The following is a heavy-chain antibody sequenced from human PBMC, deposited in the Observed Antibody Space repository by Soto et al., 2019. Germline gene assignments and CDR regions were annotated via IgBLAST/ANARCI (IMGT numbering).Heavy chain of an antibody. CDR2: MYHSGNT. CDR1: GYSISSGYY. J-gene: IGHJ4*02. D-gene: IGHD3-22*01. CDR3: ARVSYFDSGGFFYYFDY. Sequence: SETLSLTCAVSGYSISSGYYWGWIRQPPGKGLQWIGNMYHSGNTYYNPSLKSRVTISVDTSKNQFSLKLRSVTAADEAVYYCARVSYFDSGGFFYYFDYWGQGALVTVSS. V-gene: IGHV4-38-2*01.